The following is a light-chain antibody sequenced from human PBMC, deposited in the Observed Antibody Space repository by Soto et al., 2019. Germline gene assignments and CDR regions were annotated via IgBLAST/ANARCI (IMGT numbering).Light chain of an antibody. CDR3: SSYTSSNTLV. CDR2: EVS. J-gene: IGLJ3*02. V-gene: IGLV2-14*01. Sequence: QSVLTQPASVSGSPGQSITISCTGTISAVGGYNYVSWYQQHPGKAPKLMIYEVSNRPSGVSNRFSGSKSGNTASLTISGLQSEDEADYYCSSYTSSNTLVFGGGTKLTVL. CDR1: ISAVGGYNY.